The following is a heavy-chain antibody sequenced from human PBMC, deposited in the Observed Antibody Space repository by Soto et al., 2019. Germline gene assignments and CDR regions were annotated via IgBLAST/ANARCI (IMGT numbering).Heavy chain of an antibody. Sequence: SETLSRTCTLSGGSISSGDYYWSWIRQPPGKGLEWIGYIYYSGSTYYNPSLKSRVTISVDTSKNQFSLKLSSVTAADTAVYYCARYKWEATSGYYFDYWGQGTLVTVSS. CDR3: ARYKWEATSGYYFDY. CDR2: IYYSGST. V-gene: IGHV4-30-4*01. J-gene: IGHJ4*02. D-gene: IGHD1-26*01. CDR1: GGSISSGDYY.